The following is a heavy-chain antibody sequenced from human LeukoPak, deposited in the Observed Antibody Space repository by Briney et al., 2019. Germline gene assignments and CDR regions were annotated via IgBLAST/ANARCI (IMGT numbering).Heavy chain of an antibody. D-gene: IGHD5-12*01. Sequence: SETLSLTCTVSGGSISSYYWSWIRQPPGQGLEWIGYIYYSGSTNYNPSLNSRVTISVDSSKNQFSLKLSSVTAADTAVYYCARDLRGYSGDDYRYFDYWGQGTLVTVSS. CDR3: ARDLRGYSGDDYRYFDY. CDR1: GGSISSYY. CDR2: IYYSGST. J-gene: IGHJ4*02. V-gene: IGHV4-59*01.